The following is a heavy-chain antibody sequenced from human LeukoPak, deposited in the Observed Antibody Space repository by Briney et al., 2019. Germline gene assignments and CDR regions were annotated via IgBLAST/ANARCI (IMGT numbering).Heavy chain of an antibody. CDR2: ISWNSGSI. D-gene: IGHD1-26*01. Sequence: PGGSLRLSCAASGFTFDDYAMHWVRQAPGKGLEWVSGISWNSGSIGYADSVKGRFTISRDNAKNSLYLQMNSLRGEDTALYYCAKDISAGGSYPDYWGQGTLVTVSS. V-gene: IGHV3-9*01. CDR1: GFTFDDYA. CDR3: AKDISAGGSYPDY. J-gene: IGHJ4*02.